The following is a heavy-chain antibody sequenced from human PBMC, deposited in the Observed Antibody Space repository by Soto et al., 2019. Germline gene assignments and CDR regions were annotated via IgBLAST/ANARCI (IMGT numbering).Heavy chain of an antibody. Sequence: QVQLVQSGAEMKKPGSSVTVSCQSSGGTFNTYAMNWVRQAPGQGPEWMGDISPMFGAANYAPKFQGRVNITADESTGTSYMQLSSLTSEDTALYFCAREVQVHTPAFVYWGQGTLVTVSS. CDR1: GGTFNTYA. J-gene: IGHJ4*02. CDR2: ISPMFGAA. CDR3: AREVQVHTPAFVY. D-gene: IGHD3-10*01. V-gene: IGHV1-69*19.